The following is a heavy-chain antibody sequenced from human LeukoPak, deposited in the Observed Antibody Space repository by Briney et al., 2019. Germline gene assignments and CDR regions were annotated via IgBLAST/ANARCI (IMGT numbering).Heavy chain of an antibody. CDR1: GGSISSYY. CDR2: IYYSGST. J-gene: IGHJ4*02. CDR3: AREGQSPL. Sequence: SETLSLTCTVSGGSISSYYWSWIRQPPGKGLEWIGYIYYSGSTNYNPSLKSRVTISVDTSRNQFSLKLSSVTAADTAVYYCAREGQSPLWGQGTLVTVSS. V-gene: IGHV4-59*01.